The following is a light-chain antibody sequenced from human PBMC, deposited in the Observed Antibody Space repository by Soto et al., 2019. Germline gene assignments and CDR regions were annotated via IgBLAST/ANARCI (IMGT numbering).Light chain of an antibody. Sequence: DIQLTQSPSFLSASVGDRVTITCRASQGISSYLAWYQQKPGKAPKLLIYAASTLQSGVPSRFSGSGSGTEFNLTISSLQHEDFATYYCQQLNSYPRGYTFGQGTKLEIK. CDR3: QQLNSYPRGYT. V-gene: IGKV1-9*01. CDR2: AAS. J-gene: IGKJ2*01. CDR1: QGISSY.